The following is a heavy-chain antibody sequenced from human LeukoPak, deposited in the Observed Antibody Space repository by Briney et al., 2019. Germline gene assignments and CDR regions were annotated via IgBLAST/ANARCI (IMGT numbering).Heavy chain of an antibody. Sequence: PSETLSLTCTVSGGSISSYYWSWIRQPPGKGLEWIGYIYYSGSTNYNPSLKSRVTISVDTSKNQFSLKLSSVTAADTAMYYCARTIVGATTLYYYYYYMDVWGKGTTVTVSS. V-gene: IGHV4-59*01. CDR1: GGSISSYY. J-gene: IGHJ6*03. CDR3: ARTIVGATTLYYYYYYMDV. D-gene: IGHD1-26*01. CDR2: IYYSGST.